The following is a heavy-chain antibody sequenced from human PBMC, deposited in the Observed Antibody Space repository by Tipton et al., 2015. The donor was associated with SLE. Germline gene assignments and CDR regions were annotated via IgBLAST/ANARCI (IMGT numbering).Heavy chain of an antibody. Sequence: QLVQSGAEVKKPGASVKVSCKASGYTFTTYGVSWVRQAPGQGLEWMTSINPNNGATKYAQNLQGRVTMTTDTSTSTAYMELRSLRSDDTAVYYCARIDEILYRAFDIWGQGTTVTVSS. D-gene: IGHD2-15*01. J-gene: IGHJ3*02. V-gene: IGHV1-18*01. CDR2: INPNNGAT. CDR1: GYTFTTYG. CDR3: ARIDEILYRAFDI.